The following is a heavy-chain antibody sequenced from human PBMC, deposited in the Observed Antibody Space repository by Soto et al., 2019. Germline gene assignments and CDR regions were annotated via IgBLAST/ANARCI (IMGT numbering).Heavy chain of an antibody. CDR3: ASLRFGENHYYGMDV. CDR1: GGSFSGYY. V-gene: IGHV4-34*01. CDR2: INHSGST. Sequence: PSETLSLTCAVYGGSFSGYYWSWIRQPPGKGLEWIGEINHSGSTNYNPSLKSRVTISVDTSKNQFSLKLSSVTAADTAVYYCASLRFGENHYYGMDVWGQGTTVTVSS. D-gene: IGHD3-10*01. J-gene: IGHJ6*02.